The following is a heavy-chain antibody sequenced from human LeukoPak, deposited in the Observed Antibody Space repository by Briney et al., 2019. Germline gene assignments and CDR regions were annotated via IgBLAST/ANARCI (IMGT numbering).Heavy chain of an antibody. D-gene: IGHD5-24*01. V-gene: IGHV4-59*01. CDR3: ARGSGDGYNPFDY. J-gene: IGHJ4*02. CDR1: GGSISSYY. CDR2: IYYSGST. Sequence: SETLSLTCTVSGGSISSYYWSWIRHPPGKGLEWSGYIYYSGSTNYNPSLKVRVTISVDTSKNQFSLKLSSVTAADTAVYYCARGSGDGYNPFDYWGQGTLVTVSS.